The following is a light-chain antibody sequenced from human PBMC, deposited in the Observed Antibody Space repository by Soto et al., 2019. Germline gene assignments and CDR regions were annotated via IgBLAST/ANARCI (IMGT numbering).Light chain of an antibody. V-gene: IGKV1-5*01. Sequence: DIQMTQSPSTLSASVVARVSITCLASQSISNWLAWYQQKPGKAPKLLIYDASSLESGVPSRFSGSRSGTEFTLTISSLQPADFATYYCQHYNSYSEAFGQGTKVDIK. CDR1: QSISNW. CDR2: DAS. CDR3: QHYNSYSEA. J-gene: IGKJ1*01.